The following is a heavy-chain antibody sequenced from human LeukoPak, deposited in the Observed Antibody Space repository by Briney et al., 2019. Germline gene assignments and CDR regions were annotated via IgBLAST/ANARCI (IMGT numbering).Heavy chain of an antibody. CDR2: IYYSGST. V-gene: IGHV4-39*07. CDR1: GGSIRSSSYY. Sequence: PSETLSLTCTVSGGSIRSSSYYWGWIRQPPGKGLEWIGNIYYSGSTYYSPSLKSRVTISVDTSKNHFSLKLSSVTAADTAVYFCARERRDGYRRFDYWGQGTLVTVSS. J-gene: IGHJ4*02. D-gene: IGHD5-24*01. CDR3: ARERRDGYRRFDY.